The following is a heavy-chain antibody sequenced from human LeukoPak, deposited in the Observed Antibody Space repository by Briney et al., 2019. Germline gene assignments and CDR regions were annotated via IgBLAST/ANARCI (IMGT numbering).Heavy chain of an antibody. Sequence: ASVKVSCKASGYTFTGYYMHWVRQAPGQGLEWMGWINPNSGGTNYAQKFQGRVTMTRDTSISTAYMELSRLRSDDTAVYYCARERDTAMVTPVGYWGQGTLVTVSS. J-gene: IGHJ4*02. D-gene: IGHD5-18*01. CDR1: GYTFTGYY. CDR2: INPNSGGT. V-gene: IGHV1-2*02. CDR3: ARERDTAMVTPVGY.